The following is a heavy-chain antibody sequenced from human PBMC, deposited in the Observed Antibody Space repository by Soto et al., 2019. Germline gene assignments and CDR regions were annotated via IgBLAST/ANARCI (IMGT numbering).Heavy chain of an antibody. Sequence: PGGSLRLSCAASGFTFSSYWMHWVRQVPGKGLVWVSRINSDGGGTSYADSVKGRFTISRDNAKNTLYLQMDSLRAEDTAVYYCAKGAYEFDYWGQGTLVTVSS. V-gene: IGHV3-74*01. CDR3: AKGAYEFDY. CDR1: GFTFSSYW. CDR2: INSDGGGT. D-gene: IGHD3-22*01. J-gene: IGHJ4*02.